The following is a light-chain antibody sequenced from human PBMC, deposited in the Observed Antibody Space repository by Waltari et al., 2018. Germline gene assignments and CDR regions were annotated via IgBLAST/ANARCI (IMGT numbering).Light chain of an antibody. V-gene: IGKV3-15*01. CDR2: SAS. CDR3: QQYEEWPIT. CDR1: QNVNSH. Sequence: EIVMAQSPATLSVSPGERATLSCRASQNVNSHLAWYQQKPGQAPRVLVYSASTRATGLPARFSGSGSGTEFTLTISSLQSEDFAVYYCQQYEEWPITFGQGTRLEIK. J-gene: IGKJ5*01.